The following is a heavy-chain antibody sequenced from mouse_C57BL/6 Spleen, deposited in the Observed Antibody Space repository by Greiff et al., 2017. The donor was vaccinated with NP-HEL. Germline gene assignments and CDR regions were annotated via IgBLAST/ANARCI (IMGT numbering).Heavy chain of an antibody. CDR2: IDPSDSYT. V-gene: IGHV1-69*01. CDR1: GYTFTSYW. CDR3: ARRTGTKGSYFDY. D-gene: IGHD4-1*01. J-gene: IGHJ2*01. Sequence: QVQLKQPGAELVMPGASVKLSCKASGYTFTSYWMHWVKQRPGQGLEWIGEIDPSDSYTNYNQKFKGKSTLTVDKSSSTAYMQLSSLTSEDSAVYYCARRTGTKGSYFDYWGQGTTLTVSS.